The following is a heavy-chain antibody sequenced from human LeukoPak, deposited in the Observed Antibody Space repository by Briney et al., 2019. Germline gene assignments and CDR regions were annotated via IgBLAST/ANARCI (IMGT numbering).Heavy chain of an antibody. CDR2: IYHSGST. D-gene: IGHD5-18*01. J-gene: IGHJ6*02. V-gene: IGHV4-30-2*01. CDR3: ARGGRGYSYGWSKLDYYYYGMDV. Sequence: SQTLSLTCAVSGGSISSGGYSWSWIRQPPGKGLEWIGYIYHSGSTYYNPSLKSRVTISVDTSKNQFSLKLSSVTAADTAVYYCARGGRGYSYGWSKLDYYYYGMDVWGQGTTVTVSS. CDR1: GGSISSGGYS.